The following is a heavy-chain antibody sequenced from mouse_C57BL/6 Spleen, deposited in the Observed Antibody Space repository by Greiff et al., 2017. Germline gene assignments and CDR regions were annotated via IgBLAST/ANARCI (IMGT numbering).Heavy chain of an antibody. CDR2: IDPANGNT. Sequence: EVKLVESVAELVRPGASVKLSCTASGFNIKNTYMHWVKQRPEQGLEWIGRIDPANGNTKYAPKFQGKATITADTSSNTAYLQLSSLTSEDTAIYYCARGFYGNYEAMDYWGQGTSVTVSS. CDR1: GFNIKNTY. V-gene: IGHV14-3*01. CDR3: ARGFYGNYEAMDY. D-gene: IGHD2-1*01. J-gene: IGHJ4*01.